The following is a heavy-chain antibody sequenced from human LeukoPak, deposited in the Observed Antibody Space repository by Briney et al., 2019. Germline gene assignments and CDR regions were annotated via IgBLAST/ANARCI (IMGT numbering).Heavy chain of an antibody. CDR2: IYTSGST. Sequence: SETLSLTCTVSGGSISSYYWSWIRQPPGKGLEWIGYIYTSGSTNYNPSLKSRVTMSVDTSKNQFSLKLSSVTAADTAVYYCARDRIGSSGWYPVEYWYFDLWGRGTLVTVSS. D-gene: IGHD6-19*01. J-gene: IGHJ2*01. CDR1: GGSISSYY. CDR3: ARDRIGSSGWYPVEYWYFDL. V-gene: IGHV4-4*08.